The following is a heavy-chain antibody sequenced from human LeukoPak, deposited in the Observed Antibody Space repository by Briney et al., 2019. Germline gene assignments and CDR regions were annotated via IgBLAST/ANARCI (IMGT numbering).Heavy chain of an antibody. V-gene: IGHV1-69*05. CDR2: IIPIFGTA. CDR3: ARGRYVWGSYRPTFDY. J-gene: IGHJ4*02. Sequence: SVKVSCKASGGTFSSYAISWVRQAPGQGLEWMGRIIPIFGTANYAQKFQGRVTITTDESTSTAYMELSSLRSEDTAVYYCARGRYVWGSYRPTFDYWGQGTLVTVSS. D-gene: IGHD3-16*02. CDR1: GGTFSSYA.